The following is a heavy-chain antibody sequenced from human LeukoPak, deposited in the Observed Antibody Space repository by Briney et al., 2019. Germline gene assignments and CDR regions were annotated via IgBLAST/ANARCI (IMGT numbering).Heavy chain of an antibody. CDR3: TTRTTVVTDAFDI. CDR1: GFTFSNAW. Sequence: GGSLRLSCAASGFTFSNAWMSWVRQAPGKGQEWVGRIKSKTDGGTTDYAAPVKGRFTISRDDSKNTLYLQMNSLKTEDTAVYYCTTRTTVVTDAFDIWGQGTMVTVSS. J-gene: IGHJ3*02. D-gene: IGHD4-23*01. V-gene: IGHV3-15*01. CDR2: IKSKTDGGTT.